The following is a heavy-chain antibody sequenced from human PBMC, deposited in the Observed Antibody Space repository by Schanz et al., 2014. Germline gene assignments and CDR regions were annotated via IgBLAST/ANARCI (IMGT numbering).Heavy chain of an antibody. CDR2: FIPILDVG. V-gene: IGHV1-69*04. CDR1: GGTFSSYT. D-gene: IGHD3-22*01. Sequence: QVQLVQSWAEVKGPGASVKVSCKASGGTFSSYTISWVRQARGQGLEWVGRFIPILDVGNYAQQFQGRVTFTADKSSDTAYMELSSLRSEDTAVYYCAREVGLYDRGWFDPWGQGTLVTVSS. CDR3: AREVGLYDRGWFDP. J-gene: IGHJ5*02.